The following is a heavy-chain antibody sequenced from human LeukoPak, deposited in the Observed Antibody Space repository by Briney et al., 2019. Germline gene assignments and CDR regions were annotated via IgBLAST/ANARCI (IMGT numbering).Heavy chain of an antibody. CDR1: GFTFDDYA. D-gene: IGHD1-14*01. J-gene: IGHJ6*03. CDR2: ISGSGGST. Sequence: GGSLRLSCAASGFTFDDYAMHWVRQAPGKGLEWVSAISGSGGSTYYADSVKGRFTISRDNSKTTLYLQMNSLRAADTAVYYCAQGTSWINPYFYMDVWGKGTTVTVSS. CDR3: AQGTSWINPYFYMDV. V-gene: IGHV3-23*01.